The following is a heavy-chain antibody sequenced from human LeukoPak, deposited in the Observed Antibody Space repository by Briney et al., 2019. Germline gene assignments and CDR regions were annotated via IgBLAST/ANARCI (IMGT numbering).Heavy chain of an antibody. CDR2: IIPSIDTI. CDR3: ARDQTDYYDSTGYDC. D-gene: IGHD3-22*01. J-gene: IGHJ4*02. Sequence: GGSLRLSCVVSGFTFSRYSLNWVRQATGKGREWILYIIPSIDTISYPDSVKGRFTISRDNAKNSLYLQMNSLRAEDTAVYYCARDQTDYYDSTGYDCWGQGTLVTVSS. CDR1: GFTFSRYS. V-gene: IGHV3-48*01.